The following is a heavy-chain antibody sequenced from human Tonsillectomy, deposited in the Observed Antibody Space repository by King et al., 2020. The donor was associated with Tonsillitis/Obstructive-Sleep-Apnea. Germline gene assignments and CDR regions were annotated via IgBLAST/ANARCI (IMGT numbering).Heavy chain of an antibody. V-gene: IGHV4-31*03. CDR2: ISDSGST. J-gene: IGHJ5*02. CDR1: GGSISNDGYY. Sequence: LQLQESGPGLVKPSQNLSLTCTVSGGSISNDGYYWTWIRQHPGKGLEWIGYISDSGSTYYNPSLKSRVTFSVDTSKNQISLKLTSVTAADTAVYYCARSMIRGVITNWFDPWGQGTLVTVSS. D-gene: IGHD3-10*01. CDR3: ARSMIRGVITNWFDP.